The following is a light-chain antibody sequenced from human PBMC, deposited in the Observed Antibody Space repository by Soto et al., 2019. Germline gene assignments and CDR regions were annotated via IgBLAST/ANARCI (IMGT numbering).Light chain of an antibody. CDR1: QSVSSC. V-gene: IGKV3-11*01. Sequence: IVLTPSPGTLSLSPGARATLSCRASQSVSSCLAGCHPTPGQAPRLLIYDASGRATGSPARFSGSGSGTDFTLTISSLEPEDFAVYYCQQRSNWPPAFGPGTKVDI. CDR3: QQRSNWPPA. CDR2: DAS. J-gene: IGKJ3*01.